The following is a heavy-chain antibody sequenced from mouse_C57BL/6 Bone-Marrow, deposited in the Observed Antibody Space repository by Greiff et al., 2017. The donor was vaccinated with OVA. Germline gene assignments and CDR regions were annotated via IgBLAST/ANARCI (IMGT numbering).Heavy chain of an antibody. D-gene: IGHD1-1*01. V-gene: IGHV1-53*01. CDR3: ARYGSSYWYFDV. CDR2: INPSNGGT. J-gene: IGHJ1*03. Sequence: QVHVKQPGTELVKPGASVKLSCKASGYTFTSYWMHWVKQRPGQGLEWIGNINPSNGGTNYNEKFKSKATLTVDKSSSTAYMQLSSLTSEDSAVDYCARYGSSYWYFDVWGTGTTVTVSS. CDR1: GYTFTSYW.